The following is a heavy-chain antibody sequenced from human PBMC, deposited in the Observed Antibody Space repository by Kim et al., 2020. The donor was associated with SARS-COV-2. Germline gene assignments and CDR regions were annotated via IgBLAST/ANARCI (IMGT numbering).Heavy chain of an antibody. CDR2: I. V-gene: IGHV3-11*04. Sequence: IYYADSVKGRFTISRDNAKNSLYLQMNSLRAEDTAVYYCARGVRGGDYDYWGQGTLVTVSS. CDR3: ARGVRGGDYDY. D-gene: IGHD4-17*01. J-gene: IGHJ4*02.